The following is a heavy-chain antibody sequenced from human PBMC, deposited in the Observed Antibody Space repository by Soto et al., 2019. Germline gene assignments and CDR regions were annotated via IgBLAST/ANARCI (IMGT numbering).Heavy chain of an antibody. Sequence: EVQLLESGGGLVQPGGSLRLSCAASGFTFSSYAMSWVRQAPGKGLEWVSAISGSGGSTYYADSVKGRFTISRDNSKNTLYLQMNSLRAEDTAVYYCAQDDGYDSFYFDYWGQGTLVTVSS. CDR2: ISGSGGST. J-gene: IGHJ4*02. D-gene: IGHD5-12*01. V-gene: IGHV3-23*01. CDR3: AQDDGYDSFYFDY. CDR1: GFTFSSYA.